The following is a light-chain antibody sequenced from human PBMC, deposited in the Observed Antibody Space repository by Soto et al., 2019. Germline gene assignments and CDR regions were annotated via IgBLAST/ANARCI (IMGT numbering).Light chain of an antibody. CDR3: QKYNNGPPAT. V-gene: IGKV1-27*01. CDR1: QAINNF. CDR2: AAT. J-gene: IGKJ3*01. Sequence: DIQMTQSPSSLSASVGDRVTITCRASQAINNFLAWYQQKPGKGTKLLIYAATTLQSGDTTRFSGGGSGTDFTLTISRLQPEDVATYYCQKYNNGPPATFGPGIKVGV.